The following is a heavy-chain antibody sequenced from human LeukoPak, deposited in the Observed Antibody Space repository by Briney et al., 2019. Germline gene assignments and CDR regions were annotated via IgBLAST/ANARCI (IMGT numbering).Heavy chain of an antibody. CDR3: GRGSGAPDC. D-gene: IGHD2-21*01. V-gene: IGHV3-7*04. CDR2: IKKDGSAK. Sequence: GGSLRLSCTASGFTFSSYWMSWVRQAPGKGLEWVAGIKKDGSAKFYVDSVKGRFTISRDNTKNSLYLQMNSLGVEDTAAYYCGRGSGAPDCWGQGTLVTVSS. CDR1: GFTFSSYW. J-gene: IGHJ4*02.